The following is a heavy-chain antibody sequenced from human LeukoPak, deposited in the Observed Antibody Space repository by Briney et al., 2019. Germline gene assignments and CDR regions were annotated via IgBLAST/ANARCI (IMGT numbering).Heavy chain of an antibody. V-gene: IGHV1-46*01. Sequence: ASVKVSCKASGYTFTSYDINWVRQAPGQGLEWMGIINPSGGSTSYAQKFQGRVTMTRDTSTSTVYMVLSSLRSEDTAVYYCARISGSYHYFDYWGQGTLVTVSS. J-gene: IGHJ4*02. CDR2: INPSGGST. CDR3: ARISGSYHYFDY. D-gene: IGHD1-26*01. CDR1: GYTFTSYD.